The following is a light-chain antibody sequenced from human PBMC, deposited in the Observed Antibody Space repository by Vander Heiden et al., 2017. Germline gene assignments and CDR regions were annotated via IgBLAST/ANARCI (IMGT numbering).Light chain of an antibody. Sequence: LTQSPSSLSLSPGERATVTCRASQSVTNYLAWYQQKPGQVPRLLIFAASNMGSGVPSRFSGSGSGTDFTLIIDNLEPEDFAIYYCLQRRNGPLTFGGGTKVEIK. V-gene: IGKV3-11*01. CDR1: QSVTNY. CDR3: LQRRNGPLT. CDR2: AAS. J-gene: IGKJ4*01.